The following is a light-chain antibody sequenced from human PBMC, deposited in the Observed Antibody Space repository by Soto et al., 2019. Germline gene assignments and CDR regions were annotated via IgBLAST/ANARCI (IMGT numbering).Light chain of an antibody. CDR2: GAS. J-gene: IGKJ2*01. CDR3: QQYGSSPRT. CDR1: QSVSSSC. V-gene: IGKV3-20*01. Sequence: EIVLTQSPGTLSLSPGERATLSCRASQSVSSSCLAWYQQKPGQAPRLLIYGASSRATGIPDRFSGSGSGTDFPLTLSRLEPEDFAVYYCQQYGSSPRTFGQGTKLEIK.